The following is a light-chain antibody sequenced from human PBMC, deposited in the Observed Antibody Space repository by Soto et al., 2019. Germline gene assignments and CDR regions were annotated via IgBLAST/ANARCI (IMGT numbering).Light chain of an antibody. J-gene: IGLJ2*01. CDR2: SNN. CDR3: ATWDDSLNGHVV. V-gene: IGLV1-44*01. Sequence: QSVLTQPPSESGTPGQRVTISCSGSRSTIGSNTVNWYQQLPGTAPKFLIYSNNQRPSGVPKRFSGSKSGTSASLAISGLQSEDEADYYCATWDDSLNGHVVFGGGTKVTVL. CDR1: RSTIGSNT.